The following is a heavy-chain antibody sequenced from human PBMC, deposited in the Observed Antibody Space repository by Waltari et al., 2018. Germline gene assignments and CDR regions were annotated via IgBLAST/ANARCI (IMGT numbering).Heavy chain of an antibody. D-gene: IGHD3-3*01. CDR3: ARVRFLEWLPDY. CDR2: MNPNSGNT. J-gene: IGHJ4*02. Sequence: QVQLVQSGAEVKKPGASVKVSCKASGYTFTSYDINWVRQATGQGLEWMGWMNPNSGNTGYGQKCRGRVTMTRNTSISTAYMGLSSLRSEDTAVYYCARVRFLEWLPDYWGQGTLVTVSS. V-gene: IGHV1-8*01. CDR1: GYTFTSYD.